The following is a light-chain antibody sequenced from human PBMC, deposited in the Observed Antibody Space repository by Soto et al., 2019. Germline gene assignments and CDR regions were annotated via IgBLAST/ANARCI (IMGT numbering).Light chain of an antibody. V-gene: IGLV1-44*01. CDR2: STN. CDR1: SSNIGSNS. J-gene: IGLJ2*01. Sequence: QSVLTQPPSASGTPGQRVTISCSGSSSNIGSNSVNWYQQVPGTAPKLLIYSTNQRPSGVPDRFSGSKSDTSASLAISGLQSEDEADYYCAAWDDSLNGEVVFGGGTK. CDR3: AAWDDSLNGEVV.